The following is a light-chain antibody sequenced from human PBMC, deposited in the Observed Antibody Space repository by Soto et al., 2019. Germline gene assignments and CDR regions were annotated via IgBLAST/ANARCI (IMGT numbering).Light chain of an antibody. CDR1: QSVGSD. Sequence: EIVMTQSPATLSVSPGERATLSCRASQSVGSDLAWYQQKPGQAHRLVIYDIFTSATGVPTRISGSGSGTEFTLTISSLQSEDFAVYYCQQYNSWPLTFGGGTKVEIK. CDR3: QQYNSWPLT. V-gene: IGKV3D-15*01. J-gene: IGKJ4*01. CDR2: DIF.